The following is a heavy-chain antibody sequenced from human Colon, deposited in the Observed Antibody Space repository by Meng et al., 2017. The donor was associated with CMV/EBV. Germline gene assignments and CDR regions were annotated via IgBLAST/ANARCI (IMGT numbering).Heavy chain of an antibody. CDR1: GFTFSGSA. Sequence: GESLMISCAASGFTFSGSAMHWVRQASGKGLEWVGRIRSKANSYATAYAASVKGRFTISRDDSKNTAYLQMNSLKTEDTAVYYCTQTGRYCSSTSCYSYYYYGMDVWGQGTTVTVSS. V-gene: IGHV3-73*01. J-gene: IGHJ6*02. CDR3: TQTGRYCSSTSCYSYYYYGMDV. CDR2: IRSKANSYAT. D-gene: IGHD2-2*02.